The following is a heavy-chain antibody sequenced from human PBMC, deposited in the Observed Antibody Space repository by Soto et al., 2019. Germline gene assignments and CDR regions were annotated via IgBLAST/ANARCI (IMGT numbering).Heavy chain of an antibody. CDR1: GGTFSNYA. CDR2: IIPLFGTP. D-gene: IGHD1-26*01. CDR3: ARGWETVGTTTPFAY. Sequence: GASVKVSCKASGGTFSNYAINWVRQAPGQGLEWMGGIIPLFGTPNYAQKFQGRVTFTAHKSTSTAYMELRSLRSDDTAAYYCARGWETVGTTTPFAYWGQGTLVTVSS. J-gene: IGHJ4*02. V-gene: IGHV1-69*06.